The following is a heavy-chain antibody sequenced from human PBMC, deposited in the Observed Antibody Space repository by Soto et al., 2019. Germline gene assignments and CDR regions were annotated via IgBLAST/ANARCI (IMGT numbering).Heavy chain of an antibody. CDR3: ARRTGVVIMDTRFAP. J-gene: IGHJ5*02. Sequence: SETLSLTCTVSGGSISSYYWSWIRQPPGKGLEWIGYIYYSGSTNYNPSLKSRVTISVDTSKNQFSLKLSSVTAADTAVYYCARRTGVVIMDTRFAPWGQGTLVTVSS. V-gene: IGHV4-59*01. CDR1: GGSISSYY. D-gene: IGHD3-3*01. CDR2: IYYSGST.